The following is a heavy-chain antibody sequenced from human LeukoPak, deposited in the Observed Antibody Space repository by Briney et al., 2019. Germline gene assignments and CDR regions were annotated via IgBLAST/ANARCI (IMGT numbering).Heavy chain of an antibody. CDR3: ATYTVTSRYFDY. V-gene: IGHV5-51*01. Sequence: GASLKISCQGSGSIFTSYWIGWVRQLPGKGLEWMGIIYPGDSDTRYSPSFQGQVTISADKSISPSFLQCSSLPPSATAFYSCATYTVTSRYFDYWGQGTMVTVSS. J-gene: IGHJ4*02. D-gene: IGHD4-17*01. CDR2: IYPGDSDT. CDR1: GSIFTSYW.